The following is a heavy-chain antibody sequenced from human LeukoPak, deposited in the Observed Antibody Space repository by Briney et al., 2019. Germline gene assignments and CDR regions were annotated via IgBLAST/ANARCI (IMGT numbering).Heavy chain of an antibody. D-gene: IGHD4-17*01. CDR3: ARGAHYGDFPYYYYYMDV. Sequence: RASVKVSCKASGGTFSSYAISWVRQAPGQGLEWMGRIIPIFGTANYAQKFQGRVTITTDESTSTAYMELSSLRSEDTAVYYCARGAHYGDFPYYYYYMDVWGKGTTVTVSS. J-gene: IGHJ6*03. CDR1: GGTFSSYA. V-gene: IGHV1-69*05. CDR2: IIPIFGTA.